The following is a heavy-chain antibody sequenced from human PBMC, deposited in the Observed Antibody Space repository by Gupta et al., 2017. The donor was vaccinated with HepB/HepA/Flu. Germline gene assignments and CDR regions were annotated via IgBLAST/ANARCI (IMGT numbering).Heavy chain of an antibody. CDR3: AREYCSSTSCLHEGFDI. CDR2: IIPIFGTA. CDR1: GGTFSSYA. V-gene: IGHV1-69*01. Sequence: QVQLVQSGAEVKKPGSSVKVSCKASGGTFSSYAISWVRQAPGQGLEWMGGIIPIFGTANYAQKFQGRVTITADESTSTAYMELSSLRSEDTAVYYCAREYCSSTSCLHEGFDIWGQGTMVTVSS. D-gene: IGHD2-2*01. J-gene: IGHJ3*02.